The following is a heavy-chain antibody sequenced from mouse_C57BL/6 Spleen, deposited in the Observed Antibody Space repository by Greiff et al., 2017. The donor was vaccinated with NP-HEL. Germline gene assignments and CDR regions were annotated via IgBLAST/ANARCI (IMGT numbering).Heavy chain of an antibody. CDR3: ARGSYFEDYAMDY. Sequence: QVQLQQPGAELVKPGASVKMSCKASGYTFTSYWITWVKQRPGQGLEWIGDIYPGSGSTNYNEKFKSKATLTVDTSSSTAYMQLSSLTSEDSAVYYCARGSYFEDYAMDYWGQGTSVTVSS. CDR1: GYTFTSYW. J-gene: IGHJ4*01. D-gene: IGHD2-10*01. V-gene: IGHV1-55*01. CDR2: IYPGSGST.